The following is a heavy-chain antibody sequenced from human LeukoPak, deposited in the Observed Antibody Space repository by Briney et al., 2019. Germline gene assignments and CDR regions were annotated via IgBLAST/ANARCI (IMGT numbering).Heavy chain of an antibody. J-gene: IGHJ4*02. Sequence: SQTLSLTCTVSGGSISSGGYYWSWIRQPPGKGLEWIGYIYYSGSTYYNPSLKSRVTISVDTSKNQFSLKLSSVTAADTAVYYCARDQRGHYDILTGYWAGGFDYWGQGTLVTVSS. CDR1: GGSISSGGYY. D-gene: IGHD3-9*01. V-gene: IGHV4-31*03. CDR3: ARDQRGHYDILTGYWAGGFDY. CDR2: IYYSGST.